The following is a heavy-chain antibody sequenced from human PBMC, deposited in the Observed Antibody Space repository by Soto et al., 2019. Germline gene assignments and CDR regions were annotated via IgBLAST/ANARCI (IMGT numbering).Heavy chain of an antibody. CDR3: ARVSVISGYDFWSGYKRWFDP. Sequence: QVQLQQWGAGLLKPSETLSLTCGVYGGSFSGYYWSWIRQSPGKGLGWIGEIKHGGNTNYNSSLQIRRSVSVARSKNEFSLKLGSVTAADADVYYCARVSVISGYDFWSGYKRWFDPWGQGTLVTVSS. D-gene: IGHD3-3*01. CDR1: GGSFSGYY. J-gene: IGHJ5*02. V-gene: IGHV4-34*01. CDR2: IKHGGNT.